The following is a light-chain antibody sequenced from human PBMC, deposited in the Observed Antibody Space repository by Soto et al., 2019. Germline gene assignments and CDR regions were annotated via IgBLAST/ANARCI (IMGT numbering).Light chain of an antibody. CDR2: DAS. V-gene: IGKV3-20*01. CDR3: QQYGGSPRT. CDR1: QNGSISS. Sequence: EIVLTQSPGTLSLSPGERATLSCRPSQNGSISSLALYQQKPGAAPRLLVHDASSIATGIPDSFGASGSGTDFTLTISALEPEDFAVYYRQQYGGSPRTFGQGTTV. J-gene: IGKJ1*01.